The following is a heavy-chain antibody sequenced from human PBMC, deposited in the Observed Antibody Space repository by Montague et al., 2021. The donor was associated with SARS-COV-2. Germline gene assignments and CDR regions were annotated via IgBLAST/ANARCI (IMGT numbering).Heavy chain of an antibody. CDR2: VTTIGTN. CDR1: GGSITGFS. CDR3: ARTPTRPLSLDS. J-gene: IGHJ4*02. Sequence: SLSLTCAVSGGSITGFSWGWVRQPAWKGLEWIGRVTTIGTNNYXPSLRSRVTMSVDTSKNQFSLNLNSVTAADTAIYYCARTPTRPLSLDSWGQGTLVTVSS. V-gene: IGHV4-4*07. D-gene: IGHD6-6*01.